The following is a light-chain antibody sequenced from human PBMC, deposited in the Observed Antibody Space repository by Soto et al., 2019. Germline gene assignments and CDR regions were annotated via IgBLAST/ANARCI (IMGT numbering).Light chain of an antibody. CDR2: SAS. Sequence: DIQMTQSPSSLSASVGDRVTITCRASHSISTYVNWYQQKPGTAPEFLIYSASSLQSGVPSRFSCSGSATDFALTISGLQLEEFALYYCQQTYTSPHTFGQLNKVEIK. V-gene: IGKV1-39*01. CDR3: QQTYTSPHT. J-gene: IGKJ1*01. CDR1: HSISTY.